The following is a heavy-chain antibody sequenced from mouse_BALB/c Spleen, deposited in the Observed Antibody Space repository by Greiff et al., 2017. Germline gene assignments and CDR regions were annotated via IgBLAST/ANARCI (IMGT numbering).Heavy chain of an antibody. D-gene: IGHD2-4*01. J-gene: IGHJ3*01. CDR1: GFTFSSFG. Sequence: EVQGVESGGGLVQPGGSRKLSCAASGFTFSSFGMHWVRQAPEKGLEWVAYISSGSSTIYYADTVKGRFTITRDNPKNTLFLQMTSLRSEDTAMYYCARRLYDYSFAYWGQGTLVTVSA. V-gene: IGHV5-17*02. CDR3: ARRLYDYSFAY. CDR2: ISSGSSTI.